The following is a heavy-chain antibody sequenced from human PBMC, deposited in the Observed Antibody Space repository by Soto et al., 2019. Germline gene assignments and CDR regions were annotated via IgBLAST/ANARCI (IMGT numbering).Heavy chain of an antibody. CDR3: XXXXXXXXXXXXXXXXXMDV. CDR2: IWYDGSNK. V-gene: IGHV3-33*01. CDR1: GFTFSSYG. Sequence: QVQLVESGGGVVQPGRSLRLSCAASGFTFSSYGMHWVRQAPGKGLEWVAVIWYDGSNKWYADSVKGRFTISRDNSKXXXXXXXXXXXXXXXXXXXXXXXXXXXXXXXXXXXXXMDVWGQGTTVTVSS. J-gene: IGHJ6*02.